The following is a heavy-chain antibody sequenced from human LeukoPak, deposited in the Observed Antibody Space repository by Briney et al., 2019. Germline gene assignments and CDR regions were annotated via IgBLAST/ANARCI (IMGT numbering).Heavy chain of an antibody. D-gene: IGHD1/OR15-1a*01. Sequence: SETLSLTCAVYGGSFSGYYWSWIRQPPGKGLEWIGEINHSGSINYNPSLKSRVTISVDTSKNQFSLKLSSVTAADTAVYYCARARNWNKYYFDYWGQGTLVTVSS. CDR1: GGSFSGYY. CDR2: INHSGSI. V-gene: IGHV4-34*01. CDR3: ARARNWNKYYFDY. J-gene: IGHJ4*02.